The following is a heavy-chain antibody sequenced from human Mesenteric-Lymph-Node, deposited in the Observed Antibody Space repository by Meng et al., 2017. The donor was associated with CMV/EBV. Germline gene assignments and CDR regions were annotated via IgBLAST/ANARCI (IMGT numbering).Heavy chain of an antibody. CDR2: IYSGGST. D-gene: IGHD2-15*01. CDR3: VGYCSGGSCYAWDFDY. V-gene: IGHV3-53*01. Sequence: GESLKISCAASGFTVSSNYMSWVRQAPGKGLEWVSVIYSGGSTYYANSVKGRFTISRDNSKNTLYLQMNSLRAEDTAVYYCVGYCSGGSCYAWDFDYWGQGTLVTVSS. J-gene: IGHJ4*02. CDR1: GFTVSSNY.